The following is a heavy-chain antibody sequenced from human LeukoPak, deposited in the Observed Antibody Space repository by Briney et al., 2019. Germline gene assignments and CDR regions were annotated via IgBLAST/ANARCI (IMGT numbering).Heavy chain of an antibody. V-gene: IGHV4-39*01. CDR1: GGSISSSSYY. Sequence: SETLSLTCTVSGGSISSSSYYWGWIRQPPGKGLEWIGSIYYSGSTYYNPSLKSRVTISVDTSKNQFSLKLSSVTAADTAVYYCARHAYYDFWSGSYYFDYWGQGTLVTVSS. CDR3: ARHAYYDFWSGSYYFDY. J-gene: IGHJ4*02. D-gene: IGHD3-3*01. CDR2: IYYSGST.